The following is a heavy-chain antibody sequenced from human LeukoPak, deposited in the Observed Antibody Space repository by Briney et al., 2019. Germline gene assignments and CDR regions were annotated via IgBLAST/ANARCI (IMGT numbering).Heavy chain of an antibody. CDR1: GDSVSSNSAA. D-gene: IGHD6-19*01. V-gene: IGHV6-1*01. CDR2: TYYRSNWNN. CDR3: AGGLAVAADAFDI. Sequence: SQTLSLTCAISGDSVSSNSAAWNWIRQSPSRGLEWLGRTYYRSNWNNDYAISVKSRITINPDTSKNQFSLQLNFVTPEDTAVYYCAGGLAVAADAFDIWGQGTMVTVSS. J-gene: IGHJ3*02.